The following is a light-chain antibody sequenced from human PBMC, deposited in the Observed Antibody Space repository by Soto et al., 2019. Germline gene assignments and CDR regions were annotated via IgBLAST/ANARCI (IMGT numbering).Light chain of an antibody. V-gene: IGKV2-24*01. CDR3: MQATQLRT. CDR2: KVS. J-gene: IGKJ5*01. Sequence: EIVLTQTPLLSPVTLGQPASISCRSSRSLVASDGNAYLTWLHQRPGQPPRPLIYKVSQRLSGVPDRFSGSGAGTDFTLHIGRVEAEDVGTYFWMQATQLRTFGQGTRLEIK. CDR1: RSLVASDGNAY.